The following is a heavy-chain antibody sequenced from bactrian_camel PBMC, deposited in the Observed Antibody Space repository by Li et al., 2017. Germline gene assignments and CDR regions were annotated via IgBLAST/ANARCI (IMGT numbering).Heavy chain of an antibody. J-gene: IGHJ4*01. CDR2: IAPATGTT. CDR3: AADLGWCGSRPLQREFRN. CDR1: GYTTSSYC. D-gene: IGHD2*01. V-gene: IGHV3S1*01. Sequence: VQLVESGGGLVQAGGSLNLSCTPSGYTTSSYCMGWFRQAPGKEREAVTAIAPATGTTFYSDSVKGRFTISHVIANNTLHLQMNSLKPEDTAVYYCAADLGWCGSRPLQREFRNWGQGTQVTVS.